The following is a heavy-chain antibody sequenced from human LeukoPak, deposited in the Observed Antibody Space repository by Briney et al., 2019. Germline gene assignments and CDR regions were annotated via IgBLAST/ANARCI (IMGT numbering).Heavy chain of an antibody. CDR3: ATRGY. V-gene: IGHV4-34*01. Sequence: SETLSLTCAVSGGSFSGYSCSWIRQAPGKGLEWIGEITRSGGTNYTPSLKGRVTVSLDTSKNQFSLKLSSVTDADTAVYYCATRGYWGQGTLVTVSS. J-gene: IGHJ4*02. CDR2: ITRSGGT. D-gene: IGHD3-10*01. CDR1: GGSFSGYS.